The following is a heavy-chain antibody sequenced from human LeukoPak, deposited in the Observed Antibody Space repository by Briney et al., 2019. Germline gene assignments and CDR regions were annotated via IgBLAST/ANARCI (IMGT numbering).Heavy chain of an antibody. V-gene: IGHV4-59*01. Sequence: PSETLSLTCTVSGGSISSYYWSWIRQPPGKGREWIGYIYYSGTTNYNPSLKSRVTISVDTSKNQFSLKLSSVAAADTAVYYCARDGYCSGGSCYYYYGMDVWGQGTMVTVSS. CDR1: GGSISSYY. CDR3: ARDGYCSGGSCYYYYGMDV. CDR2: IYYSGTT. D-gene: IGHD2-15*01. J-gene: IGHJ6*02.